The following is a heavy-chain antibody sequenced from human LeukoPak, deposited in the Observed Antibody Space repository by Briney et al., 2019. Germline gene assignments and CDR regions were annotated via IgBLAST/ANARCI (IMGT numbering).Heavy chain of an antibody. CDR1: GYSFTSYW. D-gene: IGHD7-27*01. Sequence: GESLKISCKDSGYSFTSYWIGRVRQMPGKGLEWMGIIDPSDSDIRYTPSFHGQVTISADKSLSTAYLQWNSLKASDTAIYYCARQTAMGRSGDYWGQGTLVTVSS. CDR2: IDPSDSDI. J-gene: IGHJ4*02. CDR3: ARQTAMGRSGDY. V-gene: IGHV5-51*01.